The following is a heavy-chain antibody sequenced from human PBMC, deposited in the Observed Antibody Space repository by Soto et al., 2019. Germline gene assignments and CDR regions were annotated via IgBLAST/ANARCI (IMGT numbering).Heavy chain of an antibody. CDR1: GFTFTRYS. V-gene: IGHV3-21*01. J-gene: IGHJ4*02. CDR3: ARESEDLTSNFDY. Sequence: GGSLRLSCAASGFTFTRYSMNWVRQAPGKGLEWVSSISSTTNYIYYADSMKGRFTVSRDNAKNSVYLEMNSLSAEDAALYYCARESEDLTSNFDYWGQGTLVTVSS. CDR2: ISSTTNYI.